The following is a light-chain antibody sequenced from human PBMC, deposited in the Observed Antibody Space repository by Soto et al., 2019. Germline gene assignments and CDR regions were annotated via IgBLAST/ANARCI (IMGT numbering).Light chain of an antibody. J-gene: IGKJ1*01. Sequence: EIVLTQSPGTLSLSPGERATLSFMASQSVSSSYLAWYQQNPGQAPRLLIHGASTRAPGIPARFSGSGSGTDFTLTISSLQSEDFAVYYCHQYDHWPQTFGQGTKVDIK. V-gene: IGKV3-15*01. CDR1: QSVSSSY. CDR2: GAS. CDR3: HQYDHWPQT.